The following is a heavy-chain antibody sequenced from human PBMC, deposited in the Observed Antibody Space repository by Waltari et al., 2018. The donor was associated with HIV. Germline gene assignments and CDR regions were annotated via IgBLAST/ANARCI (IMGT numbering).Heavy chain of an antibody. CDR2: INHSGST. J-gene: IGHJ4*02. V-gene: IGHV4-34*02. D-gene: IGHD6-13*01. CDR3: ATSAIGSSWYRDAY. Sequence: QVQLQQWGAGLLTPSETLSLTCAVYGGSFSGYYWNWIRQSPGKGLEWIGEINHSGSTNYNPSLKSRVTISVDTSKNQFSLKLTSVTAADTAAYYCATSAIGSSWYRDAYWGQGTLVTVSS. CDR1: GGSFSGYY.